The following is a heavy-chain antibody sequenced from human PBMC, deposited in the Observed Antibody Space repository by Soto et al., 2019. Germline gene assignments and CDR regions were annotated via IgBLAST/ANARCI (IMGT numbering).Heavy chain of an antibody. CDR2: ISAYNGNT. Sequence: QVQLVQSGAEVKKPGASVKVSCKASGYTFTSYGISWVRQAPGQGLEWMGWISAYNGNTNYAQKLQGRVTMTTDTSTSTAYMELRRLRSDDTAVYYCARAPMVRREPRVNWFEPWGQGTLVTVSS. CDR1: GYTFTSYG. CDR3: ARAPMVRREPRVNWFEP. D-gene: IGHD3-10*01. V-gene: IGHV1-18*01. J-gene: IGHJ5*02.